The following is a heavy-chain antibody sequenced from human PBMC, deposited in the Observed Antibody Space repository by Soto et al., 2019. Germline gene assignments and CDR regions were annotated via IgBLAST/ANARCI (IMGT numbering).Heavy chain of an antibody. D-gene: IGHD2-2*01. Sequence: GESLKISCKGSGYTFTNHWIAWVLQMPGKGLEWMGIIYPLDSDVRYSPSFQGQVTISADKSISTAFLQWSSLKPSDTAMYYCARGPSREVVVCFDFWGQGALVTVSS. V-gene: IGHV5-51*01. J-gene: IGHJ4*02. CDR2: IYPLDSDV. CDR3: ARGPSREVVVCFDF. CDR1: GYTFTNHW.